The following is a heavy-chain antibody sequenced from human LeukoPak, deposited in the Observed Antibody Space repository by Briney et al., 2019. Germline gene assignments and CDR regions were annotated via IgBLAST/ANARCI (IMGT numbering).Heavy chain of an antibody. V-gene: IGHV3-21*01. J-gene: IGHJ5*02. CDR1: GFTFSSHS. CDR2: ISSSSSYI. CDR3: AREGASIAAAGPNWFDP. Sequence: GGSLRLSCAASGFTFSSHSMNWVRQAPGKGLEWVSSISSSSSYIYYADSVKGRFTISRDNAKNSLHLQMNSLRAEDTAVYYCAREGASIAAAGPNWFDPWGQGTLVTVSS. D-gene: IGHD6-13*01.